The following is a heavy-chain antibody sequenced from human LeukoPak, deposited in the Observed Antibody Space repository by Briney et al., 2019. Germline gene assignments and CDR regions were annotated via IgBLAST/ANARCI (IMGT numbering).Heavy chain of an antibody. J-gene: IGHJ3*02. CDR3: AKDLGYCSSTSCYDAFDI. V-gene: IGHV1-46*01. CDR1: GYTFTRYY. CDR2: INPSGGST. D-gene: IGHD2-2*01. Sequence: ASVKVSCKASGYTFTRYYMHWVRQAPGQGLEWRGIINPSGGSTSYAQKFQGRVTMTRDTSTSTVYMELSSLRSEDTAVYYCAKDLGYCSSTSCYDAFDIWGQGTMVTVSS.